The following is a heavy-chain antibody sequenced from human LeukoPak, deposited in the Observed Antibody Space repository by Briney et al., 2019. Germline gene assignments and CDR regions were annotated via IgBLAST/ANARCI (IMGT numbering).Heavy chain of an antibody. CDR2: IKPNSAGT. D-gene: IGHD3-10*01. J-gene: IGHJ4*02. V-gene: IGHV1-2*02. CDR1: GYTFTVSF. Sequence: ASVTVSFTAPGYTFTVSFMHWGRRAPGQGREWMGWIKPNSAGTRYAQKFQGRFTITRDTSINTAYMELSWLTSDDTAVYYCVREGINKAFDSWDQGTLVIVSS. CDR3: VREGINKAFDS.